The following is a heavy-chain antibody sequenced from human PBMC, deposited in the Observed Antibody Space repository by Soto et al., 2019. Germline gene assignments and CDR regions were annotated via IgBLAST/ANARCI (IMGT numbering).Heavy chain of an antibody. CDR1: GFTFSSYA. J-gene: IGHJ3*02. CDR2: ISGSGGRT. CDR3: AKYYYDSSSSRGASDI. Sequence: PGGSLRLSCAASGFTFSSYAMSWVRQAPGKGLEWVSAISGSGGRTYYADSVKGRFTVSRDNSKNTLYLLLNSLRAEDTAIYYCAKYYYDSSSSRGASDIWGQGTMVTVSS. D-gene: IGHD3-22*01. V-gene: IGHV3-23*01.